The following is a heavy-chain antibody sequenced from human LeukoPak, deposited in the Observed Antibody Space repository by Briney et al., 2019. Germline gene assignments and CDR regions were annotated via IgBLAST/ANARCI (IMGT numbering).Heavy chain of an antibody. J-gene: IGHJ4*02. CDR3: AKDFSVVPAAMALLFDY. CDR2: ISYDGSNK. V-gene: IGHV3-30*18. CDR1: GFTFSSYG. Sequence: PGRSLRLSCAASGFTFSSYGMHWVRQAPGKGLEWVAVISYDGSNKYYADSVKGRFTISRDNSKSTLYLQMNSLRAEGTAVYYCAKDFSVVPAAMALLFDYWGQGTLVTVSS. D-gene: IGHD2-2*01.